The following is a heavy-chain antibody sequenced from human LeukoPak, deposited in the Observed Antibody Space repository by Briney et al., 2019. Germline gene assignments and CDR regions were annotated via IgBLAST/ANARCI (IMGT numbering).Heavy chain of an antibody. CDR2: ISAYNGNT. V-gene: IGHV1-18*01. Sequence: ASVKVSCKASGYTFTSYGISWVRQAPGQGLEWMGWISAYNGNTNYAQKLQGRVTMTTDTSTSTAYMELRSLRSDDTAVYYCASGDYCSGGSCYGYYFDYWGQGTLVTVSS. CDR3: ASGDYCSGGSCYGYYFDY. J-gene: IGHJ4*02. CDR1: GYTFTSYG. D-gene: IGHD2-15*01.